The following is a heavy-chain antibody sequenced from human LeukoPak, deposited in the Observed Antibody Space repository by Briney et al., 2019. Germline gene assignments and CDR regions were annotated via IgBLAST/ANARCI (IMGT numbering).Heavy chain of an antibody. Sequence: PGGSLRLSCAASGFTFSGSAMHWVRQASGKGLEWVGLIRSTSNSYATAYAASVKGRFTISRDDSKNTAYLQMNSLKAEVTAVYYCAGGSGWNSPDYWGQGALVTVSS. D-gene: IGHD6-19*01. CDR3: AGGSGWNSPDY. CDR1: GFTFSGSA. V-gene: IGHV3-73*01. J-gene: IGHJ4*02. CDR2: IRSTSNSYAT.